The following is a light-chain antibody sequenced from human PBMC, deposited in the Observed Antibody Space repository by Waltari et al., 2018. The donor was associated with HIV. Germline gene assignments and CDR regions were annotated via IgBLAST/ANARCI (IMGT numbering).Light chain of an antibody. CDR3: QQLDPYPIT. Sequence: DIQLTQSPAFLSASVGARVTNTCRASQGIKNYLAWYQQKPGKAPNLLIYSASTLQSGVPSRFSGSGSGTEFTLTINSLQPEDFATYWCQQLDPYPITFGQGTRLEIK. V-gene: IGKV1-9*01. J-gene: IGKJ5*01. CDR2: SAS. CDR1: QGIKNY.